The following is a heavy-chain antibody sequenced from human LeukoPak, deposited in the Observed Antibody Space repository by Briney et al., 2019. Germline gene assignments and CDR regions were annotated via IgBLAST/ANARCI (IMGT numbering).Heavy chain of an antibody. D-gene: IGHD3-10*01. CDR2: ISNSGGST. CDR1: GFTFSSYG. Sequence: PGGSLRLSCAASGFTFSSYGMSWVRQAPGKGLEWVSSISNSGGSTYHADSVKGRFTISRDNSKNTLYLQMNSLRAEDTAVYYCAKSLSSRGLIIPKTTRYFDYWGQGTLVTVSS. J-gene: IGHJ4*02. V-gene: IGHV3-23*01. CDR3: AKSLSSRGLIIPKTTRYFDY.